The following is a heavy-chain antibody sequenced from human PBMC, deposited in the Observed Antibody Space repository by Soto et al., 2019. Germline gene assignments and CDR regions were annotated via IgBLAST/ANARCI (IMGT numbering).Heavy chain of an antibody. Sequence: QVQLVESGGGVVQPGRSLRLSCAASGFTFSSYAMHWVRQAPGKGLEWVAVISYDGSNKYYADSVKGRFTISRDNSKNTLYLQMNRLRAEDTAVYYCARDRVPILEWLLHYYYYGMDVWGQGTTVTVSS. CDR1: GFTFSSYA. CDR3: ARDRVPILEWLLHYYYYGMDV. CDR2: ISYDGSNK. J-gene: IGHJ6*02. D-gene: IGHD3-3*01. V-gene: IGHV3-30-3*01.